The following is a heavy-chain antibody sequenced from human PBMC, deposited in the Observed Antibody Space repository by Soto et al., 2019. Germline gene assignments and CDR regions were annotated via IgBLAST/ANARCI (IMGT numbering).Heavy chain of an antibody. CDR3: ARQTWYRGGNSAGIYYYGMDV. V-gene: IGHV1-69*13. CDR1: GGTFSSYA. D-gene: IGHD2-21*02. Sequence: GASVKGSCKASGGTFSSYAISWVRQGPGQGLEWMGGIIPIFGTANYAQKFQGRVTITADESTSTAYMELSSLRSEDTAVYYCARQTWYRGGNSAGIYYYGMDVWGQGTTVTVSS. CDR2: IIPIFGTA. J-gene: IGHJ6*02.